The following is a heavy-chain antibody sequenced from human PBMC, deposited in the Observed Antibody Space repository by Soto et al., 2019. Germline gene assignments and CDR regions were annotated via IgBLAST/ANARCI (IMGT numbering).Heavy chain of an antibody. Sequence: QVQLQESGPGLVKPSETLSLTCTVSGGSISSYYWSWIRQPPGKGLEWIGYIYYSGSTNYNPSLPSRVTISVDTSKNQFSLKLSSVTAADTAVYYCARYSSSWFYYYYYGMDVWGQGTTVTVSS. J-gene: IGHJ6*02. CDR3: ARYSSSWFYYYYYGMDV. CDR2: IYYSGST. CDR1: GGSISSYY. V-gene: IGHV4-59*01. D-gene: IGHD6-13*01.